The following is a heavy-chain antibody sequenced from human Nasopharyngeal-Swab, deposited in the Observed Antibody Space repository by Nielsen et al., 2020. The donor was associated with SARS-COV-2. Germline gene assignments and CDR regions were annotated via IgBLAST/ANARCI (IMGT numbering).Heavy chain of an antibody. CDR3: ASLPYCSSDTCYPIDL. Sequence: SETLSLTCTVPGGSVSNYYWSWIRQPPGKGLEWLGYISYSGNTNYNPSLKSRVTISVDTSKNQCSLRLTSVTAADTAIYYCASLPYCSSDTCYPIDLWGQGTLVTVSS. V-gene: IGHV4-59*08. J-gene: IGHJ5*02. CDR2: ISYSGNT. D-gene: IGHD2-2*01. CDR1: GGSVSNYY.